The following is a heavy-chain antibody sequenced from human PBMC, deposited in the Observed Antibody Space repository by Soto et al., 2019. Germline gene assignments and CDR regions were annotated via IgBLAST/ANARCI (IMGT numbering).Heavy chain of an antibody. CDR1: GYTFTSYG. V-gene: IGHV1-18*04. CDR2: ISAYNGNT. J-gene: IGHJ5*02. D-gene: IGHD2-15*01. Sequence: ASVKVSCKASGYTFTSYGISWVRQAPGQGLEWMGWISAYNGNTNYAQKLQGRVTMTTDTSTSTAYMELSSLRSEDTAVYYCARGRLGGARYCSGGSCVIRFDPWGQGTLVTVSS. CDR3: ARGRLGGARYCSGGSCVIRFDP.